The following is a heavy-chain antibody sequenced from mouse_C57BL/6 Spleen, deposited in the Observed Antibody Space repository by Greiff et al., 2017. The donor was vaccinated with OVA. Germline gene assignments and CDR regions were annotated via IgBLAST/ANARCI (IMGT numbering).Heavy chain of an antibody. J-gene: IGHJ4*01. V-gene: IGHV2-6-1*01. CDR1: GFSLTSYG. Sequence: VQLQQSGPGLVAPSQSLSITCTVSGFSLTSYGVHWVRQPPGKGLEWLVVIWSDGSTTYNSALKSRLSISKDNSKSQVFLKMNSLQTDDTAMYYCARQFITTVVATDYAMDYWGQGTSVTVSS. CDR3: ARQFITTVVATDYAMDY. D-gene: IGHD1-1*01. CDR2: IWSDGST.